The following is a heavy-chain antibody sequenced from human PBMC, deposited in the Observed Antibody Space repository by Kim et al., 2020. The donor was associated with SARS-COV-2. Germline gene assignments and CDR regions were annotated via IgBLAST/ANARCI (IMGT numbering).Heavy chain of an antibody. D-gene: IGHD5-12*01. CDR1: GFTFSSYA. Sequence: GGSLRLSCAASGFTFSSYAMHWVRQAPGKGLEWVAVISYDGSNKYYADSVKGRFTISRDNSKNTLYLQMNSLRAEDTAVYYCARDRPSGYDFYYYYGMDV. CDR2: ISYDGSNK. J-gene: IGHJ6*01. V-gene: IGHV3-30*04. CDR3: ARDRPSGYDFYYYYGMDV.